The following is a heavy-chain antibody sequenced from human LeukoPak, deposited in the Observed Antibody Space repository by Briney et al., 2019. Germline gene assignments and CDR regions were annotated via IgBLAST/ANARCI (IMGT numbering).Heavy chain of an antibody. CDR2: IKSKTDGGTA. D-gene: IGHD6-19*01. CDR1: GITFTNAG. CDR3: TTTAGGWSDYSDY. V-gene: IGHV3-15*01. Sequence: GGSLRLSCAASGITFTNAGMSWVRQAPGKGLEWVGRIKSKTDGGTADYAAPVKGRFTISRDESKNTLFLQMNRLKTEDTAVYYCTTTAGGWSDYSDYWGQGTLVTVSS. J-gene: IGHJ4*02.